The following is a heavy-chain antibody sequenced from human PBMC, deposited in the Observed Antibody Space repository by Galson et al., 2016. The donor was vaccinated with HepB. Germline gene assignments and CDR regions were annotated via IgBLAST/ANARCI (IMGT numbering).Heavy chain of an antibody. CDR1: GFKFTSYW. V-gene: IGHV5-10-1*01. CDR3: ARRLGYCTNDVCPGSDY. Sequence: QSGAEVKKPGESLRISCQGSGFKFTSYWITWVRQMPGKGLEWMGRIDPSDSYTNYNPSLQGHVTISADKSISTVHLQWSSLKASDTAMYYCARRLGYCTNDVCPGSDYWGQGTLVTVSS. CDR2: IDPSDSYT. J-gene: IGHJ4*02. D-gene: IGHD2-8*01.